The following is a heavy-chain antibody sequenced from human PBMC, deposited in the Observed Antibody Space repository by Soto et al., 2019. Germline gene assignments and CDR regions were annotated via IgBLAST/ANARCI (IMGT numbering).Heavy chain of an antibody. V-gene: IGHV3-30*18. J-gene: IGHJ4*02. CDR1: GFTFSSYG. CDR3: AKDNCSGGSCYVLLSY. CDR2: ISYDGSNK. Sequence: QVQLVESGGGVVQPGRSLRLSCAASGFTFSSYGMHWVRQAPGKGLEWVAVISYDGSNKYYADSVKGRFIISRDNSKNTLYLQMNSLRAEDTAVYYCAKDNCSGGSCYVLLSYWGQGTLVTVSS. D-gene: IGHD2-15*01.